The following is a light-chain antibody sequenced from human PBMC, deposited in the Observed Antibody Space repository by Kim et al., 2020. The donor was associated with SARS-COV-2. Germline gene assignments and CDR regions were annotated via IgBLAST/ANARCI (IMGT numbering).Light chain of an antibody. CDR2: YDS. V-gene: IGLV3-21*04. J-gene: IGLJ2*01. CDR1: NIGSKS. CDR3: QVWDSSSDHVV. Sequence: SYELTQPPSVSVAPGKTARITCGGNNIGSKSVHWYQQKPGQAPVLVIYYDSDRPSGMPERFSGSNSGNTATLTISRVEAGDEADYYCQVWDSSSDHVVFGGGTQLTVL.